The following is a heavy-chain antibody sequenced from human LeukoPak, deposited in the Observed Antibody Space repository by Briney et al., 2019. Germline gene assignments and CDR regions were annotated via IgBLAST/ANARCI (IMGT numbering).Heavy chain of an antibody. J-gene: IGHJ4*02. CDR1: GGSISSSSYY. CDR3: ARSRTSGHYYDSSGYFDY. V-gene: IGHV4-39*07. D-gene: IGHD3-22*01. Sequence: SETLSLTCTVSGGSISSSSYYWGWIRQPPGKGLEWIGSIYYSGSTYYNPSLKSRVTISVDTSKNQFSLKLSSVTAADTAVYYCARSRTSGHYYDSSGYFDYWGQGTLVTVSS. CDR2: IYYSGST.